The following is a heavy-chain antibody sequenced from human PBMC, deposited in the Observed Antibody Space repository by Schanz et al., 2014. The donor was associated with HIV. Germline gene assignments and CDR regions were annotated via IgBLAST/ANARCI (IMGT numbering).Heavy chain of an antibody. Sequence: QVQLVESGGGVVQPGRSLRLSCAASGFTFNSYGMHWVRQAPGKGLEWVSVISYDGTKKHYADSVKGRFTISRDNSKSTLSLQMNSLRAEDTAIYYCAKGYYSSYYYYGMDVWGQGTTVTVSS. CDR3: AKGYYSSYYYYGMDV. J-gene: IGHJ6*02. D-gene: IGHD3-10*01. CDR2: ISYDGTKK. CDR1: GFTFNSYG. V-gene: IGHV3-30*18.